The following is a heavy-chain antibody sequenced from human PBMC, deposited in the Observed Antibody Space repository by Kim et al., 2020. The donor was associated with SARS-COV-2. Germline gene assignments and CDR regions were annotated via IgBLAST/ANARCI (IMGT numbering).Heavy chain of an antibody. J-gene: IGHJ4*02. V-gene: IGHV3-30*18. CDR1: GFTFSDYG. D-gene: IGHD2-2*01. CDR3: VKGNSYAARNKWGVDY. Sequence: GGSLRLSCAASGFTFSDYGMHWVRQAPGKGLEWVAVISYDGSDKYYADSVKGRFTISRDNSKNTLYLQMNSLRAEDTAVYYCVKGNSYAARNKWGVDYWGQGTLVIVSS. CDR2: ISYDGSDK.